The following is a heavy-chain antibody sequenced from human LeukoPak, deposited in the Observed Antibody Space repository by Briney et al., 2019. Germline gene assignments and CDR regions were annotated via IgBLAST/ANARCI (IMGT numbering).Heavy chain of an antibody. CDR1: RFTFSDYS. CDR3: TRSQWEVPFDY. J-gene: IGHJ4*02. V-gene: IGHV3-21*01. Sequence: GGSLRLSCAASRFTFSDYSMNWVRQAPGKGLQWVASISSGSVYIYYADSMKGRFTISRDNAKNSLYLQMNSLRAEDTAVYYCTRSQWEVPFDYWGQGTLVTVSS. D-gene: IGHD1-26*01. CDR2: ISSGSVYI.